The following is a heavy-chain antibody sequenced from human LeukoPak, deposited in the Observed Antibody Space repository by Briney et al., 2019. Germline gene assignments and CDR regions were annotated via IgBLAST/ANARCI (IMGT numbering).Heavy chain of an antibody. J-gene: IGHJ4*02. CDR1: GGSISSSSYY. V-gene: IGHV4-39*01. D-gene: IGHD3-10*01. CDR3: ARQGRHYYGSGSFDY. Sequence: SETLSLTCTVSGGSISSSSYYWRWIRPPPGKGLEWIGSIYYSGSTYYNPSLKSRVTISVDTYKNQFSLKLSSVTAADTAVYYCARQGRHYYGSGSFDYWGQGTLVTVSS. CDR2: IYYSGST.